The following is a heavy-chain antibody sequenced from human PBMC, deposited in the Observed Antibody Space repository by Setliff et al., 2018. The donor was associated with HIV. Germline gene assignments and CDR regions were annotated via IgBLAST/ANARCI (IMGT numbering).Heavy chain of an antibody. D-gene: IGHD3-10*01. J-gene: IGHJ6*02. Sequence: GGSLRLSCAASGFNFSSYAMQWVRQAPGKGLEWVAVISSDGSNEYYADSVKCRFTISRDNSKNTLYVQMNSLRAEDTAVYYCARDQLAMVRRNGMDVWGQGTTVTGS. CDR1: GFNFSSYA. V-gene: IGHV3-30*04. CDR2: ISSDGSNE. CDR3: ARDQLAMVRRNGMDV.